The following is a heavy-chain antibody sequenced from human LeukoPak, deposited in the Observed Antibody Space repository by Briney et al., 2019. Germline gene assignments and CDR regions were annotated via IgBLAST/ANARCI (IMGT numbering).Heavy chain of an antibody. J-gene: IGHJ4*02. CDR3: ATKQWLAPPPDS. CDR1: GFTFSKYW. V-gene: IGHV3-74*01. Sequence: GGSLRLSCAASGFTFSKYWMLWVRQAPGKGLESVSRINTDGTVTTYADSVRGRFTVSRDNADYTMFLQMNSVRDEDTAVYYCATKQWLAPPPDSWGQGTPVTVSS. CDR2: INTDGTVT. D-gene: IGHD6-19*01.